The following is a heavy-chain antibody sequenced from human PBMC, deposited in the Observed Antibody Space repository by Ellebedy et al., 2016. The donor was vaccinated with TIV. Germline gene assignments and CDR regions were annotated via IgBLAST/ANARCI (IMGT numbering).Heavy chain of an antibody. CDR2: ISGNDGNT. CDR1: GLTFSSHA. V-gene: IGHV3-23*01. Sequence: GESLKISCAASGLTFSSHAMSWVREPQGKGVEWVSSISGNDGNTYYAGSVTGRFTISRDNSKDTLYLQVNSLRAEDTAVYYCARDPVGVGPAFDIWGQGTMITVSS. CDR3: ARDPVGVGPAFDI. D-gene: IGHD4-23*01. J-gene: IGHJ3*02.